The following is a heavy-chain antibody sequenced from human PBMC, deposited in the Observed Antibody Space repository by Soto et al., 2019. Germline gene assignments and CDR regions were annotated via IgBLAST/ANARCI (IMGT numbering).Heavy chain of an antibody. Sequence: HPGGSLRLSCAASGFTFSSYAMSWVRQAPGKGLEWVSAISGSGGSTYYADSVKGRFTISRDNSKNTLYLQMNSLRAEDTAVYYCAKGEDYYGSGSYYNPTYYSDYWGQGTLVTVSS. CDR3: AKGEDYYGSGSYYNPTYYSDY. CDR2: ISGSGGST. CDR1: GFTFSSYA. V-gene: IGHV3-23*01. J-gene: IGHJ4*02. D-gene: IGHD3-10*01.